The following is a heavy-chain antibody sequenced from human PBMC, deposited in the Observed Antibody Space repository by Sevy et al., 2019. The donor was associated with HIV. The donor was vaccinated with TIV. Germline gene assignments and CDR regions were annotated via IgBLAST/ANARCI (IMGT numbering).Heavy chain of an antibody. CDR2: ISYDGSNK. J-gene: IGHJ4*02. CDR1: GFTFSSYA. Sequence: GGSLRLSCAASGFTFSSYAMHWVRQAPGKGLEWVAVISYDGSNKYYADSVKGRFTISRDNFKNTLYLHMSSLRAEDTAVYYCARGKSGYGYALNYWGQRTLVTVSS. CDR3: ARGKSGYGYALNY. V-gene: IGHV3-30-3*01. D-gene: IGHD5-18*01.